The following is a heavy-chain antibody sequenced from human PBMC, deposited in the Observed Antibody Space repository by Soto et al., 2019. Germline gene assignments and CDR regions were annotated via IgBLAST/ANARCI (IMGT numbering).Heavy chain of an antibody. J-gene: IGHJ4*02. CDR2: ISYDGSNK. V-gene: IGHV3-30*18. CDR1: GFTFSSYG. CDR3: AKGTVVAMYYFDY. D-gene: IGHD2-15*01. Sequence: QVQLVESGGGVVQPGRSLRLSCAASGFTFSSYGMHWVRQAPGKGLEWVAVISYDGSNKYYADSVKGRFTISRDNSKNTLSLQMNSLRAEDTAVYYCAKGTVVAMYYFDYWGQGTLVTVSS.